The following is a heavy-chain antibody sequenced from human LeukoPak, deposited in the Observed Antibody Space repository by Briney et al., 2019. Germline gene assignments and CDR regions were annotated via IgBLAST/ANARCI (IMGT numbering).Heavy chain of an antibody. D-gene: IGHD2-15*01. J-gene: IGHJ4*02. V-gene: IGHV1-18*01. CDR1: GYTFTSYG. Sequence: ASVKVSCKASGYTFTSYGISWVRQAPGQGLEWMGWISAYNGNTNYAQKLQGRLTLTTDTSTNTAYMELRSLRSDDTAVYFCAKIFPYCSGGSCCSVLDYWGQGTLVTVSS. CDR2: ISAYNGNT. CDR3: AKIFPYCSGGSCCSVLDY.